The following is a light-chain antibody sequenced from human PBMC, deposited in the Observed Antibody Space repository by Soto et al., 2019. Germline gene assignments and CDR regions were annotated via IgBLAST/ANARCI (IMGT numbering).Light chain of an antibody. V-gene: IGKV1-27*01. CDR3: QKYDSAPLP. CDR1: QGISNY. CDR2: AAS. J-gene: IGKJ4*01. Sequence: DIQMTQSPSSLSASVGDRVTITCRARQGISNYLAWYQQKPGKVPKLLIYAASTLQSGVLSRFSGSGSGTDFKLTISRLQPDDVATYCRQKYDSAPLPFGGGTKVETK.